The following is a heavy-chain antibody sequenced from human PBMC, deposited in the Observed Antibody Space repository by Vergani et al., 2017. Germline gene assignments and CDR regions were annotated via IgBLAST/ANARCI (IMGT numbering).Heavy chain of an antibody. J-gene: IGHJ6*03. Sequence: QVQLVESGGGVVQPGTSLRLSCAASGFIFKNHGMQWVRQAPCKGLEWVALIWDDGSKKNYGDSMKGRFTISRDNSKNTLYLQMNNLRAADTAVYYCARSGYCAHGVCYMTYYYYMDVWGKGTAVTVSS. CDR3: ARSGYCAHGVCYMTYYYYMDV. D-gene: IGHD2-8*01. CDR1: GFIFKNHG. V-gene: IGHV3-33*01. CDR2: IWDDGSKK.